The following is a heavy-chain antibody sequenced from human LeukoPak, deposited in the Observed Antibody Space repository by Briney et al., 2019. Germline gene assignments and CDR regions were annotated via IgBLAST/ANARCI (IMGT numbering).Heavy chain of an antibody. V-gene: IGHV1-2*02. CDR1: GYTFTGYY. CDR2: INPNSGGT. D-gene: IGHD3-3*01. Sequence: ASVKVSCKASGYTFTGYYMHWVRQAPGQGLEWMGWINPNSGGTNYAQKFQGRVTMTRDTSISTAYMELSRLRSDDTAVYYCAREAYDFWSGYYDYCRQGTLVTVSS. J-gene: IGHJ4*02. CDR3: AREAYDFWSGYYDY.